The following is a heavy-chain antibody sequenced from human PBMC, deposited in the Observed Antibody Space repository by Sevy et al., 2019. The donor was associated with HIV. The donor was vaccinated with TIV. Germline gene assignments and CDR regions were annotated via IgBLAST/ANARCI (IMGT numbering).Heavy chain of an antibody. V-gene: IGHV1-18*04. J-gene: IGHJ6*02. D-gene: IGHD3-10*01. CDR1: GYTFTSYG. CDR2: ISAYNGNT. CDR3: ARDHPAWFGELFSTDYYYGMDV. Sequence: ASVKVSCKASGYTFTSYGISWVRQAPGQGLEWMGWISAYNGNTNYAQKLQGRVTMTTDTSTSTAYMELRSLRSDETAVYYCARDHPAWFGELFSTDYYYGMDVWGQGTTVTVSS.